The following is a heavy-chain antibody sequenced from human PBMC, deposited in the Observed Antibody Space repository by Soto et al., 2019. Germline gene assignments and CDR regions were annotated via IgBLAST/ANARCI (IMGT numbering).Heavy chain of an antibody. CDR3: ARHRSDFWFDP. D-gene: IGHD2-15*01. V-gene: IGHV4-39*01. CDR2: IYYSGST. J-gene: IGHJ5*02. Sequence: QLQLQESGPGLVKPSETLSLTCTVSGGSISSSSYFWGWIRQPPGKGLEWIGSIYYSGSTYYNPSLKSRVAVSVDTTKTQFSLKLNPVTAPDPAVYYCARHRSDFWFDPWGQGTVVTVSS. CDR1: GGSISSSSYF.